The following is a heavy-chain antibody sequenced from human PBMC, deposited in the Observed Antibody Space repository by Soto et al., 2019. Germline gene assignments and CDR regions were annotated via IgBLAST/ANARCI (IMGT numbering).Heavy chain of an antibody. D-gene: IGHD5-12*01. CDR2: INPISGSV. V-gene: IGHV1-69*13. Sequence: SVKVSCKASGGTFSNYAITWVRQAPGQGLEWLGRINPISGSVTFAQKFQGRITLTADESTTTVYMELSSLRSDDTAVYYCAKDGGKDGYFGNWFDPWGQGTQVTVSS. CDR1: GGTFSNYA. CDR3: AKDGGKDGYFGNWFDP. J-gene: IGHJ5*02.